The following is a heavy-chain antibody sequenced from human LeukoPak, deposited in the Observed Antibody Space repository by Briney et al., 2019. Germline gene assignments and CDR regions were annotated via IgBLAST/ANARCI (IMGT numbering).Heavy chain of an antibody. Sequence: SETLSLTCTVSGGSISSGSYYWGWIRQPPGKGLEWIGYIYYTGSTTYNPSLKSRVAISVDTSKNQFSLELTSVTAADTAVYYCARVRDFRIDYWGQGTLVTVSS. J-gene: IGHJ4*02. D-gene: IGHD1-14*01. CDR3: ARVRDFRIDY. CDR1: GGSISSGSYY. CDR2: IYYTGST. V-gene: IGHV4-61*01.